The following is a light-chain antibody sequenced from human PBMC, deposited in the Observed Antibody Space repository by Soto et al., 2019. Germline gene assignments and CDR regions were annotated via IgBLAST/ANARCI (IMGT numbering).Light chain of an antibody. Sequence: QSALTQPASVSGSPGQSVTISCTGTISDVGGYNYVSWYQRHPGKVPKLMIYEVRYRPSGVSNRFSGSKSGNTASLTISGLQAEDEAEYYCSSYTTSNTLAFGGGTQLTVL. J-gene: IGLJ3*02. CDR2: EVR. V-gene: IGLV2-14*01. CDR1: ISDVGGYNY. CDR3: SSYTTSNTLA.